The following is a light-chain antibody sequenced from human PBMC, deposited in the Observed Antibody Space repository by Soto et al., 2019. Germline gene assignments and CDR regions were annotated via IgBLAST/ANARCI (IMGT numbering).Light chain of an antibody. CDR2: ANT. CDR1: SSNIGAGYD. CDR3: QSYDSSLSGYV. Sequence: QSALTQPPSVSGAPGQRVTISCTGSSSNIGAGYDVHWYQQLPGTAPKLLIYANTNRPSGAPGRFSGSKSGTSASLAITGLQAEDEADYYCQSYDSSLSGYVFGTGTKVTVL. V-gene: IGLV1-40*01. J-gene: IGLJ1*01.